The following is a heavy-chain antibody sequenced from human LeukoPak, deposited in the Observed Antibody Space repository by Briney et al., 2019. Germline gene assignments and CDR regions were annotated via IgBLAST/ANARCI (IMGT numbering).Heavy chain of an antibody. D-gene: IGHD5-12*01. V-gene: IGHV4-39*07. CDR1: GGSISSSSYY. Sequence: PSETLSLTCTVSGGSISSSSYYWGWIRQPPGKGLEWIGSIYYSGSTYYNPSLKSRVTISVDTSKNQFSLKLSSVTAADTAVYYCARAGFIVATIGRFDYWGQGTLVTVSS. CDR2: IYYSGST. J-gene: IGHJ4*02. CDR3: ARAGFIVATIGRFDY.